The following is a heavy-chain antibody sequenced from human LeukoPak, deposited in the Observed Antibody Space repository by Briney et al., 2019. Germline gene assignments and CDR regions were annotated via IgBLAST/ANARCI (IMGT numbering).Heavy chain of an antibody. CDR3: ARELRFLEWLPPGYYGMDV. D-gene: IGHD3-3*01. J-gene: IGHJ6*02. CDR2: IKQDGSEK. CDR1: GFTFSDYW. V-gene: IGHV3-7*03. Sequence: GGSLRLSCAASGFTFSDYWMTWVRQAPGKGPEWVANIKQDGSEKYYVDSVKGRFTISRDNAKNSLYMQMNSLRAEDTAVYYCARELRFLEWLPPGYYGMDVWGQGTTVTVSS.